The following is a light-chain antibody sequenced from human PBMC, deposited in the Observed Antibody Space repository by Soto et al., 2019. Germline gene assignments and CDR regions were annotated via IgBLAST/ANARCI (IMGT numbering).Light chain of an antibody. CDR1: QSVDSNY. V-gene: IGKV3-20*01. J-gene: IGKJ1*01. CDR3: QQYGSFSWT. CDR2: GAS. Sequence: EVVMTQSPATLSVSPGERATLSCRASQSVDSNYLAWYQQKPGQAPRIIIFGASGRATGIPDRFSGSGSGTDFTLTISRLEPEDFAVYYCQQYGSFSWTFGQGTKV.